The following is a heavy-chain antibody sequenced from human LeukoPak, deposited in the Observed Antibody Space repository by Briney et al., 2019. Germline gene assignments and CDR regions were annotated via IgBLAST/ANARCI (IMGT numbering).Heavy chain of an antibody. Sequence: ASVKVSCKASGYTLTTYGITWVRQAPGQGLEWMGWISAYNGNTNYAQKLQGRVTMTTDTSTSTAYMELRSLRSDDTAVYYCARDPRYGDYGYFDYWGQGTLVTVSS. CDR2: ISAYNGNT. CDR1: GYTLTTYG. V-gene: IGHV1-18*01. J-gene: IGHJ4*02. D-gene: IGHD4-17*01. CDR3: ARDPRYGDYGYFDY.